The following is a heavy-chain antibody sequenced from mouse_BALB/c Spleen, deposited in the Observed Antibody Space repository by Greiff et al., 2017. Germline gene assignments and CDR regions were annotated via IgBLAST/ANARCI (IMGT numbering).Heavy chain of an antibody. V-gene: IGHV3-2*02. J-gene: IGHJ3*01. D-gene: IGHD2-4*01. Sequence: VQLKQSGPGLVKPSQSLSLTCTVTGYSITSDYAWNWIRQFPGNKLEWMGYISYSGSTSYNPSLKSRISITRDTSKNQFFLQLNSVTTEDTATYYCASSTMITTRGAWFAYWGQGTLVTVSA. CDR3: ASSTMITTRGAWFAY. CDR1: GYSITSDYA. CDR2: ISYSGST.